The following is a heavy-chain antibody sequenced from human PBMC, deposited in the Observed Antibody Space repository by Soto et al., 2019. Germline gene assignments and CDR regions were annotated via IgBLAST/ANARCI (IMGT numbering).Heavy chain of an antibody. J-gene: IGHJ4*02. CDR1: GFTFSSYA. D-gene: IGHD6-19*01. Sequence: PGGSLRLSCAASGFTFSSYAMHWVRQAPGKGLEWVAVISYDGSNKYYADSVKGRFTISRDNSKNTLYLQMNSLRAEDTAVYYCAIEYSSGWWEAGYYFDYWGQGTLVTVSS. V-gene: IGHV3-30-3*01. CDR3: AIEYSSGWWEAGYYFDY. CDR2: ISYDGSNK.